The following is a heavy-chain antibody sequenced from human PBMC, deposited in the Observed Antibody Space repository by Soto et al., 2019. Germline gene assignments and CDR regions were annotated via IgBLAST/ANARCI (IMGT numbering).Heavy chain of an antibody. Sequence: TLSLTFAVPGCSIISADSSCCWIRQPPAKGLEWIGYIYHGGNTYYNPSLKGRVTISVDRSKNQFSLKLTSVTAADTAVYYCARDSALYYGMDVWGQGTTVT. V-gene: IGHV4-30-2*01. CDR3: ARDSALYYGMDV. CDR2: IYHGGNT. CDR1: GCSIISADSS. J-gene: IGHJ6*02. D-gene: IGHD1-26*01.